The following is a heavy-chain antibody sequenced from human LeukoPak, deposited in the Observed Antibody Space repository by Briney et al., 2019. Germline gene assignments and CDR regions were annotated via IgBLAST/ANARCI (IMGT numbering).Heavy chain of an antibody. CDR3: ATSPLQLWSNYFDY. J-gene: IGHJ4*02. CDR2: ISGSGGST. CDR1: GFTFSSYA. D-gene: IGHD5-18*01. Sequence: GGSLRLSCAASGFTFSSYAMSWVRQAPGKGLEWVSAISGSGGSTYYADSVKGRFTISRDNSKNTLYLQMNSLRAEDTAVYYCATSPLQLWSNYFDYWGQGTLVTVSS. V-gene: IGHV3-23*01.